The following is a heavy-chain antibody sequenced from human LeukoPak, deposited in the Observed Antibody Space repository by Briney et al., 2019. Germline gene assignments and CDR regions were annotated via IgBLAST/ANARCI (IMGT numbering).Heavy chain of an antibody. V-gene: IGHV5-51*01. CDR3: ARLIAGYCSSTSCVYFDY. D-gene: IGHD2-2*01. J-gene: IGHJ4*02. Sequence: GESLKISCKGSGYRFTSYWIGWVRQMPGKGLEWMGIIYPGDSDTRYSPSFQGQVTISADKSISTAYLQWSSLKASDTAMYYCARLIAGYCSSTSCVYFDYWGQGTLVTVSS. CDR1: GYRFTSYW. CDR2: IYPGDSDT.